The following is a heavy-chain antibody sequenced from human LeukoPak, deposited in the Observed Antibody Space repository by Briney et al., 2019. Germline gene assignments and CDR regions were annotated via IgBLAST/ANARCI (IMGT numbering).Heavy chain of an antibody. J-gene: IGHJ4*02. CDR1: GFTFSTYS. CDR3: ARDGSYSSGGLFDY. V-gene: IGHV3-48*04. Sequence: GGSLRLSCAASGFTFSTYSMNWVRQAPGKGLEWVSYINSRSSIINYADSVKGRFTISRDNAKNSLYLQMNSLRAEDTAVYYCARDGSYSSGGLFDYWGQGTLVTVSS. CDR2: INSRSSII. D-gene: IGHD6-19*01.